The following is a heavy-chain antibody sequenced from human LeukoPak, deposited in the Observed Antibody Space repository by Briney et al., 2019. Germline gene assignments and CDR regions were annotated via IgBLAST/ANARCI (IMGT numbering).Heavy chain of an antibody. CDR3: AMSSGLFYYYYGMDV. D-gene: IGHD6-19*01. Sequence: PSETLSLTCTVSGGSISSYYWSWIRQPPGKGLEWIGYIYYSGSTNYNPSLKSRVTISVDTSKNQFSLKLSSVTAADTAVYYCAMSSGLFYYYYGMDVWGQGTTVTVSS. CDR2: IYYSGST. V-gene: IGHV4-59*08. J-gene: IGHJ6*02. CDR1: GGSISSYY.